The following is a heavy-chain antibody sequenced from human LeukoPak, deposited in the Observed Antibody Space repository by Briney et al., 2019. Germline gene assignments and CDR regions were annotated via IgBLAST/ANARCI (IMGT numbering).Heavy chain of an antibody. D-gene: IGHD1-26*01. V-gene: IGHV3-7*01. Sequence: GGSLRLPCAASGFTFSSYWMSWVRQAPGKGLEWVANIKQDGSEKYYVDSVKGRFTISRDNAKNSLYLQMNNLRPEDTAAYYCARGGELLRPADYWGQGTLVTVSS. CDR1: GFTFSSYW. CDR2: IKQDGSEK. J-gene: IGHJ4*02. CDR3: ARGGELLRPADY.